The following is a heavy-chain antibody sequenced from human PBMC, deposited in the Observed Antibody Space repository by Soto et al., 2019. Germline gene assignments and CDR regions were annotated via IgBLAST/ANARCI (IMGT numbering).Heavy chain of an antibody. D-gene: IGHD2-21*02. J-gene: IGHJ4*02. Sequence: GSLRLSWAASGFSFTDYGITWVRQPPGKGLEWVSTISGDTSNTHYADSVKGRFSISRDNSKNTVFLQMNSLRAEDTAVYYWGRDAGDADERFDDWGQGIQVSVSS. CDR3: GRDAGDADERFDD. V-gene: IGHV3-23*01. CDR2: ISGDTSNT. CDR1: GFSFTDYG.